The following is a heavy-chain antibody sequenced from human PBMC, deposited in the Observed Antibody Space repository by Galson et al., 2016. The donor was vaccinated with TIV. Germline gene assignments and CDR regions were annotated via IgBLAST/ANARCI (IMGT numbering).Heavy chain of an antibody. CDR2: IDVSGST. V-gene: IGHV4-4*07. D-gene: IGHD2-21*01. Sequence: TCTVSSGSINSHSWSWIRQPAGQGLEWLGRIDVSGSTNYSPSLKSRVAMSEDRSKNQLSLHLMSVTAADTAVYYCAREKLWGGRESGTEADPYSFFLDVWGKGTTVTISS. CDR3: AREKLWGGRESGTEADPYSFFLDV. CDR1: SGSINSHS. J-gene: IGHJ6*03.